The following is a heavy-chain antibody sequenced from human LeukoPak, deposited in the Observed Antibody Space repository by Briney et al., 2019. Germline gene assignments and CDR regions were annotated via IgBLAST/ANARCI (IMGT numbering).Heavy chain of an antibody. J-gene: IGHJ3*02. V-gene: IGHV5-51*01. CDR3: ARQPEYYDSSGYHAFDI. CDR1: GYSFTSYW. CDR2: IYPGDSDT. D-gene: IGHD3-22*01. Sequence: KHGESLKISCKGSGYSFTSYWIGWVRQMPGKGLEWMGIIYPGDSDTRYSPSFQGQVTISADKSISTAYLQWSSLKASDTAMYYCARQPEYYDSSGYHAFDIWGQGTMVTVSS.